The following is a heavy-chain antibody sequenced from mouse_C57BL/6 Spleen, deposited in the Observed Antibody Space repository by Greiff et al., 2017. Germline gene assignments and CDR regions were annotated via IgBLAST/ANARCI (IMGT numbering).Heavy chain of an antibody. CDR3: AREGGYDTFFAY. V-gene: IGHV1-18*01. D-gene: IGHD2-2*01. J-gene: IGHJ3*01. Sequence: VQLQQSGPELVKPGASVKIPCKASGYTFTDYNMAWVKQSHGKSLEWIGDINPNNGGTIYNQKFKGKATLTVDKSSSTAYMELRSLTSEDSAVYDCAREGGYDTFFAYWGQGTLVTVSA. CDR1: GYTFTDYN. CDR2: INPNNGGT.